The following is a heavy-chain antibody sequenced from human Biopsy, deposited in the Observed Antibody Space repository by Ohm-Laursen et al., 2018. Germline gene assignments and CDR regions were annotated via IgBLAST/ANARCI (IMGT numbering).Heavy chain of an antibody. V-gene: IGHV4-34*01. CDR2: INHSGRT. D-gene: IGHD2-15*01. CDR3: GNEVHGRDY. J-gene: IGHJ4*02. Sequence: SGTLSLTCAVYGKSFSGYYWSWIRQTPGKGLEWIGEINHSGRTNYNPSLKSRVNISADKSNNQFSLKLTSVTSADTAVYFCGNEVHGRDYWGLGALVTVSS. CDR1: GKSFSGYY.